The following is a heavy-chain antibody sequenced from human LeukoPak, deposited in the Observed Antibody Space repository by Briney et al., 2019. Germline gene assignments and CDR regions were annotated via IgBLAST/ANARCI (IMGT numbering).Heavy chain of an antibody. CDR1: GYSISSGYY. J-gene: IGHJ4*02. Sequence: SETLSLTCTVSGYSISSGYYWGWIRQPPGKGLEWTGSIDHSGSTYYNPSLKSRITISVDTSKNQFSLKLSSVTAADTAVYYCARDSALAQAVKFDYWGQGTLVTVSS. D-gene: IGHD6-19*01. CDR3: ARDSALAQAVKFDY. CDR2: IDHSGST. V-gene: IGHV4-38-2*02.